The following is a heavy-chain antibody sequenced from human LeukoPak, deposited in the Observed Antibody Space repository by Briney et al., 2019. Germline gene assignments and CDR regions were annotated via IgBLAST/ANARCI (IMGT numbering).Heavy chain of an antibody. J-gene: IGHJ4*02. D-gene: IGHD3-16*02. V-gene: IGHV3-30*04. CDR2: ISYDGGIK. CDR3: ASNLVGLIHPQN. CDR1: GFIFSTYA. Sequence: GGSLRLSCAASGFIFSTYALHWVRQAPGKGLEWVAVISYDGGIKYFADSVKGRFTISRDNSKNTLHLQMNSLRTEDTAVYYCASNLVGLIHPQNGGQGTLVTVSS.